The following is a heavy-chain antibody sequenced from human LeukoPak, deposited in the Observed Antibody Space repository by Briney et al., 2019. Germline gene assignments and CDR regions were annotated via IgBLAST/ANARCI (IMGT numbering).Heavy chain of an antibody. CDR1: GFTFNSYD. D-gene: IGHD6-19*01. Sequence: RSLRLSCAASGFTFNSYDMHWVRQAPGKGLEWVAVISYDGSNKYYADSVKGRFNISRDNSKNTLYLQMNSLRGEDTAVYYCAKGAYSSGSCGPNWFDPWGQGTLVTVSS. V-gene: IGHV3-30*18. J-gene: IGHJ5*02. CDR3: AKGAYSSGSCGPNWFDP. CDR2: ISYDGSNK.